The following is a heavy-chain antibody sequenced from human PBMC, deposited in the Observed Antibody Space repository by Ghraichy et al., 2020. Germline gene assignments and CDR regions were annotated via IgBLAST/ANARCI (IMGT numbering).Heavy chain of an antibody. CDR1: GGSIRGYS. V-gene: IGHV4-59*01. Sequence: SETLSLTCNVSGGSIRGYSWSWIRQPPGKGLEWVGYAFYNGITDYNPSLKSRVRISVDMSKNQFSLTVRSVTAADPAVYFCARGDGSAYYWGQGKLVTVSS. J-gene: IGHJ4*02. CDR2: AFYNGIT. D-gene: IGHD5-24*01. CDR3: ARGDGSAYY.